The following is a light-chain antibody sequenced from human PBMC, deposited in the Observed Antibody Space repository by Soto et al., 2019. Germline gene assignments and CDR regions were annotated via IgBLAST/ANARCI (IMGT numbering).Light chain of an antibody. CDR3: QHHHNLPH. Sequence: MHRTLSASSLSASVGNSVTIACQASQAINNYLHWYQQKPGKAPKLLIYDASNLEKGAPSRFSGSGSGTDFTFDISSLKPEDVATYYCQHHHNLPHFGQGTKVDIK. CDR2: DAS. CDR1: QAINNY. J-gene: IGKJ1*01. V-gene: IGKV1-33*01.